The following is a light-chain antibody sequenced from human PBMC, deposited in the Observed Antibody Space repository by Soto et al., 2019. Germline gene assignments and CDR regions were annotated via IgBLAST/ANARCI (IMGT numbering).Light chain of an antibody. Sequence: EIVFTHSPFTLSLSPVERATLSFMASQSVSSSYLAWYQQKPGQAPRLLIYGASSRATGIPDRFSGSGSETDFTLTISRLEPEDFAVYYCQKYGSSPWKFGQGTKVDIK. CDR1: QSVSSSY. J-gene: IGKJ1*01. CDR3: QKYGSSPWK. V-gene: IGKV3-20*01. CDR2: GAS.